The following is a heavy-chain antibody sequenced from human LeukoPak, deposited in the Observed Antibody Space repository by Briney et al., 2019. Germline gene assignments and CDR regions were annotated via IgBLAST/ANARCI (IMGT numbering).Heavy chain of an antibody. V-gene: IGHV3-23*01. CDR3: ARGIRIAVAGNIDY. CDR1: GFTFSTYS. D-gene: IGHD6-19*01. Sequence: GGSLRLSCAASGFTFSTYSMSWVRQAPGKGLEWVSAISGSGGSTYYADSVKGRFTISRDNSKNTLYLQMNSLRAEDTAVYYCARGIRIAVAGNIDYWGQGTLVTVSS. J-gene: IGHJ4*02. CDR2: ISGSGGST.